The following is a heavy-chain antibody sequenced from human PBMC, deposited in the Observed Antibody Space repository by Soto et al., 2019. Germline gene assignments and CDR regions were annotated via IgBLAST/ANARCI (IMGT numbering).Heavy chain of an antibody. J-gene: IGHJ4*02. D-gene: IGHD4-17*01. CDR3: ARTSGDYFDY. Sequence: GASVKVSCKASGYTFTTYGITWVRQAPGQGLEWMGYISPYSGNTNYAQKLQGRVTMTTDTSTTTAYMELRSLRSDDTAMYYCARTSGDYFDYWGQGTLVTVSS. CDR1: GYTFTTYG. V-gene: IGHV1-18*01. CDR2: ISPYSGNT.